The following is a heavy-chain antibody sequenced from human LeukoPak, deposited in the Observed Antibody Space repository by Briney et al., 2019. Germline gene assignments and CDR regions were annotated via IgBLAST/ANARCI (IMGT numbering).Heavy chain of an antibody. CDR3: ATDAPRGGATTKGALYV. CDR2: INAGNGNT. D-gene: IGHD1-26*01. V-gene: IGHV1-3*01. Sequence: ASVKVSCKASGYTFTSYAMHWVRQAPGQRLEWMGWINAGNGNTKYSQKFQGRVTMTRDTSTSTVYMELSSLRSEDTAVYYCATDAPRGGATTKGALYVWGQGTTVTVSS. J-gene: IGHJ6*02. CDR1: GYTFTSYA.